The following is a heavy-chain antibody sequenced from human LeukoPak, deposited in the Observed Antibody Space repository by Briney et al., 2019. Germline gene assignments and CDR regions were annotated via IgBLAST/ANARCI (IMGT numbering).Heavy chain of an antibody. D-gene: IGHD2-8*01. J-gene: IGHJ5*02. CDR2: IYTTGTT. CDR3: ARYGVGTGMAWFDP. Sequence: SETLSLTCTVSGGSISSYYWSWIRQPAGKGLEWIGRIYTTGTTNYNPNYNPSLKIRVTKSEEKSKNKRSLKLSSVTAADTAVYYCARYGVGTGMAWFDPWGQGTLVTVSS. V-gene: IGHV4-4*07. CDR1: GGSISSYY.